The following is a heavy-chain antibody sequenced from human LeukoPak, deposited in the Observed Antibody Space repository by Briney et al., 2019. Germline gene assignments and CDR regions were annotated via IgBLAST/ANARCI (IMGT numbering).Heavy chain of an antibody. D-gene: IGHD6-19*01. CDR1: GFTFNSCW. CDR3: ARGWGPDSSGWYGGVFDY. V-gene: IGHV3-7*04. J-gene: IGHJ4*02. CDR2: IKQDGSEK. Sequence: GGSLRLSCAASGFTFNSCWMAWVRQAPGKGLEWVANIKQDGSEKYYVDSVKGRFTISRDNAKNSLYLQLNSLRAEDTAVYYCARGWGPDSSGWYGGVFDYWGQGALVTVSS.